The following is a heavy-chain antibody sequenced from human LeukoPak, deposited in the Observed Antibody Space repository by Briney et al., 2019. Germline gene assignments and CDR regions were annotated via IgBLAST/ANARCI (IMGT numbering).Heavy chain of an antibody. Sequence: GGSLRLSCAASGFTFSSYGMHWVRQAPGKGLEWVAVISYDGSNKYYADSVKGRFTISRDNTKNTLYLQMNSLRAEDTAVYYCSGKDFDYWGQGTLVTVSS. J-gene: IGHJ4*02. CDR3: SGKDFDY. V-gene: IGHV3-30*03. CDR1: GFTFSSYG. CDR2: ISYDGSNK. D-gene: IGHD1-26*01.